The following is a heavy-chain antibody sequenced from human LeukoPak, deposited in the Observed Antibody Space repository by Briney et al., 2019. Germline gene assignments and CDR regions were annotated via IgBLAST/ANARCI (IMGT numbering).Heavy chain of an antibody. CDR3: AELGITMIGGV. V-gene: IGHV3-7*01. CDR1: GFTFNNYW. Sequence: GGSLRLSCAASGFTFNNYWMTWVRQAPGKGLEWVASINQDQNEIHYVDSVRGRFTISRDNAKNSLYLQMNSLRAEDTAVYYCAELGITMIGGVWGKGTTVTISS. CDR2: INQDQNEI. J-gene: IGHJ6*04. D-gene: IGHD3-10*02.